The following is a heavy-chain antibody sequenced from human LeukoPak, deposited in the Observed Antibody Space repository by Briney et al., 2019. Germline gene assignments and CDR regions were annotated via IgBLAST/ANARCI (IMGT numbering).Heavy chain of an antibody. D-gene: IGHD6-6*01. J-gene: IGHJ4*01. V-gene: IGHV3-30*18. CDR2: IYYDGSKK. CDR3: AKDGGRRSSSNGGKYYFDY. Sequence: PGGSLRLSCAASGFTFTGYGMHWVRQAPGKGLEWVAVIYYDGSKKYYAESVKGRFTISRDTSKNTLYMQMNSLRAEDRAVYSCAKDGGRRSSSNGGKYYFDYWGHGALVTVS. CDR1: GFTFTGYG.